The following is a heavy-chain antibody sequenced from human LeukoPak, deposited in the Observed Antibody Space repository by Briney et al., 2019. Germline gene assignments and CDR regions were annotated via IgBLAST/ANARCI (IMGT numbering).Heavy chain of an antibody. CDR1: GGTFSSYT. J-gene: IGHJ6*02. CDR2: IIPILGIA. Sequence: SVKVSCKASGGTFSSYTISWVRQAPGQGLEWMGRIIPILGIANYAQKFQGRVTITADKSTSTAYMELSSLRSEDTAVYYCARDQQATQGYYCYYHGRHLWGQGTRDSVSS. V-gene: IGHV1-69*04. CDR3: ARDQQATQGYYCYYHGRHL. D-gene: IGHD5-12*01.